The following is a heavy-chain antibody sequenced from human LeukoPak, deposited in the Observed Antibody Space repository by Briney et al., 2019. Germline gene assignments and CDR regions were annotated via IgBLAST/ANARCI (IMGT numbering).Heavy chain of an antibody. CDR3: ARRHYYGSGSYYFDY. J-gene: IGHJ4*02. D-gene: IGHD3-10*01. CDR1: GYTFTGYY. Sequence: ASVKVSCKASGYTFTGYYMHWVRQAPGQGLEWMGWINPNSGGTNYAQKFQGRVTMTRDTSISTAYMELSRLRSDDTAMYYCARRHYYGSGSYYFDYWGQGTLVTVSS. CDR2: INPNSGGT. V-gene: IGHV1-2*02.